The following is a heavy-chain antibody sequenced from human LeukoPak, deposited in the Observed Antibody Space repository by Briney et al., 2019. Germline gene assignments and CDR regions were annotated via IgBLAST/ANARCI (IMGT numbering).Heavy chain of an antibody. CDR3: ARGLTGIDY. CDR1: GDSISSGADY. CDR2: IYYSGTT. V-gene: IGHV4-30-4*01. D-gene: IGHD3-9*01. Sequence: SETLSLTCTVSGDSISSGADYWNWIRQPPGKGLEWIGYIYYSGTTYYNPSLKSRVAISVDTSKNQFSLKLSSVTAADAAVYYCARGLTGIDYWGQGTLVTVSS. J-gene: IGHJ4*02.